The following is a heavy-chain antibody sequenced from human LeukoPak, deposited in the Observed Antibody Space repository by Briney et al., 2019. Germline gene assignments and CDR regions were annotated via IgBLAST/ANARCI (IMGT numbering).Heavy chain of an antibody. Sequence: ASMKVSCKVSGYSLTKLSMHWVRQAPGKGLEWMGGFDPEDDDTIHAQKFQGRVTMTEDSSTDTAYMELSSLRSEDTAVYYCATSGNCSGGSCDFNWGFDLWGRGTLVTVSS. D-gene: IGHD2-15*01. CDR1: GYSLTKLS. CDR3: ATSGNCSGGSCDFNWGFDL. V-gene: IGHV1-24*01. J-gene: IGHJ2*01. CDR2: FDPEDDDT.